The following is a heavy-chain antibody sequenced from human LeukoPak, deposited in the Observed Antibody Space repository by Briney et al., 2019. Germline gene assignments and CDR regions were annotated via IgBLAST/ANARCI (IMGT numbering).Heavy chain of an antibody. D-gene: IGHD2-2*02. J-gene: IGHJ3*02. Sequence: HPGGSLRLSCAASGFTFCSYSMNWVRQAPGKGLEWVSYISSSSSTIYYADSVKGRFTISRDNSKNTLYLQMNSLRAEDTAVYYCARDLPPWGYCSSTSCYTYAFDIWSQGTMVTVSS. CDR3: ARDLPPWGYCSSTSCYTYAFDI. CDR2: ISSSSSTI. CDR1: GFTFCSYS. V-gene: IGHV3-48*01.